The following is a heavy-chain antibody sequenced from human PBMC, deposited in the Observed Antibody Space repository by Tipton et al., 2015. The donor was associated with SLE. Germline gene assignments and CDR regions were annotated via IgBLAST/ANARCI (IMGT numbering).Heavy chain of an antibody. J-gene: IGHJ3*02. CDR1: GYSFTTYW. CDR3: ASPSLMLYDSSGYYSYAFDI. D-gene: IGHD3-22*01. V-gene: IGHV5-10-1*01. CDR2: IDPTDSYT. Sequence: VQLVQSGAEVKKPGESLRISCKGSGYSFTTYWISWVRQMPGKGLEWMGRIDPTDSYTNYSPSFQGHVTISADKSISTAYLQWSSLKASDTAMYYCASPSLMLYDSSGYYSYAFDIWGQGTMVTVSS.